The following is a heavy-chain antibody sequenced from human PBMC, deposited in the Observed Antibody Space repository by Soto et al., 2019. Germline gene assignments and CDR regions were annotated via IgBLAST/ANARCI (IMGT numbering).Heavy chain of an antibody. J-gene: IGHJ6*02. CDR1: GGSISSSSYY. CDR2: IYYSGST. D-gene: IGHD6-13*01. V-gene: IGHV4-39*01. CDR3: ARRVGIDSSSWYYYYGMDV. Sequence: SETLSLTCTVSGGSISSSSYYWGWIRQPPGKGLEWIGSIYYSGSTYYNPSLKSRVTISVDTSRNQFSLKLSSVTAADTAVYYCARRVGIDSSSWYYYYGMDVWGQGTTVTVSS.